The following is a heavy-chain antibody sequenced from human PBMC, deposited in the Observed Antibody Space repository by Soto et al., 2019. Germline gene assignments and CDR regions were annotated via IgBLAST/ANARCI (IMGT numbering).Heavy chain of an antibody. CDR3: AKDRSRGPWTYYYGMEV. V-gene: IGHV3-30*18. Sequence: TGGSLRLSCAASGFTCSSYGMHWVRQAPGKGLEWVAVISYDRSNKYYADSVKGRFTISGDNSKNTLYLQMNSLRAEDTAVYYCAKDRSRGPWTYYYGMEVWGQGTTVTVSS. J-gene: IGHJ6*02. CDR1: GFTCSSYG. D-gene: IGHD1-1*01. CDR2: ISYDRSNK.